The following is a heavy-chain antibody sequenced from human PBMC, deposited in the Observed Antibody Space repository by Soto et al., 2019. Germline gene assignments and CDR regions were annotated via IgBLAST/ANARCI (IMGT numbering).Heavy chain of an antibody. CDR3: ARLGDYGGNYWYFDL. CDR2: IYYSGST. Sequence: PSETLSLTCTVSGGSISSSSYYWGWIRQPPGKGLEWIGSIYYSGSTYYNPSLKSRVTISVDTSKNQFSLKLSSVTAADTAVYYCARLGDYGGNYWYFDLWGRGTLVTVS. V-gene: IGHV4-39*01. J-gene: IGHJ2*01. D-gene: IGHD2-15*01. CDR1: GGSISSSSYY.